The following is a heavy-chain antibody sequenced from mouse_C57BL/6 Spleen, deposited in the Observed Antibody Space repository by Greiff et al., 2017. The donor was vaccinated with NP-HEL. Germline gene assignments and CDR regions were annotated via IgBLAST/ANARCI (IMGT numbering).Heavy chain of an antibody. Sequence: VKLVESGAELARPGASVKMSCKASGYTFTSYTMHWVKQRPGQGLEWIGYINPSSGYTKYNQKFKDKATLTADKSSSTAYMQLSSLTSEDSAVYYCARERVYAMDYWGQGTSVTVSS. V-gene: IGHV1-4*01. CDR1: GYTFTSYT. J-gene: IGHJ4*01. CDR2: INPSSGYT. CDR3: ARERVYAMDY.